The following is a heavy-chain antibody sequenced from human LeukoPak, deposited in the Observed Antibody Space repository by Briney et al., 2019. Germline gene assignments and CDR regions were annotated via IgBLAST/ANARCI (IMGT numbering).Heavy chain of an antibody. CDR3: GAYCGGDCYASDAFDI. J-gene: IGHJ3*02. Sequence: TGGSLRLSCAASGFTFSSYGMHWVRQAPGKGLEWVAFIRYDGSNKYYADSVKGRFTISRDNSKNTLYLQMNSPRAEDTAVYYCGAYCGGDCYASDAFDIWGQGTMVTVSS. CDR1: GFTFSSYG. D-gene: IGHD2-21*01. CDR2: IRYDGSNK. V-gene: IGHV3-30*02.